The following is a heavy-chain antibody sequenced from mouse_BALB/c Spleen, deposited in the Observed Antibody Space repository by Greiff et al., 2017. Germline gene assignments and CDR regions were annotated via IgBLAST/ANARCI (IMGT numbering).Heavy chain of an antibody. CDR2: ISSGGSYT. J-gene: IGHJ4*01. V-gene: IGHV5-6*01. Sequence: EVMLVESGGDLVKPGGSLKLSCAASGFTFSSYGMSWVRQTPDKRLEWVATISSGGSYTYYPDSVKGRFTISRDNAKNTLYLQMSSLKSEDTAMYYCARPNYYGREGMDYWGQGTSVTVSS. CDR1: GFTFSSYG. D-gene: IGHD1-1*01. CDR3: ARPNYYGREGMDY.